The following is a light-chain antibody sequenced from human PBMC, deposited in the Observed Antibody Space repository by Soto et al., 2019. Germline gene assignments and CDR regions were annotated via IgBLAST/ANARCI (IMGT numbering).Light chain of an antibody. CDR1: QSISSG. V-gene: IGKV1-5*03. CDR3: QQYNSYSRT. CDR2: KAS. Sequence: DIPMTQYPSTLSASVGDRVTITCRASQSISSGLAWYQQKPGKAPKLLIYKASSLERGVPSMFSGSGSGTEVTLTISSLQPDDFATYYCQQYNSYSRTCGQGTKVEIK. J-gene: IGKJ1*01.